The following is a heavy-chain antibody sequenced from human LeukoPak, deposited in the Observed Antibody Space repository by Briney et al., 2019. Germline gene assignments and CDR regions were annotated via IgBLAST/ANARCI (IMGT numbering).Heavy chain of an antibody. CDR3: ATASWREGHGGAFDI. Sequence: ASVEVSCKASGYTFTSYYMHWVRQAPGKGLEWMGGFDPEDGETIYAQKFQGRVTMTEDTSTDTAYMELSSLRSEDTAVYYCATASWREGHGGAFDIWGQGTMVTVSS. D-gene: IGHD6-13*01. CDR2: FDPEDGET. V-gene: IGHV1-24*01. CDR1: GYTFTSYY. J-gene: IGHJ3*02.